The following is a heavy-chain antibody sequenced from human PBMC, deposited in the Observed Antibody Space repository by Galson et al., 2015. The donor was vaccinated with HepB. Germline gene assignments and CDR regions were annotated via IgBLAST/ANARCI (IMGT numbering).Heavy chain of an antibody. J-gene: IGHJ5*02. CDR3: ARGALVVAVGATQNNWFDP. V-gene: IGHV1-18*01. D-gene: IGHD2-15*01. CDR1: GYTFSSYS. Sequence: SVKVSCKASGYTFSSYSITWVRQAPGQGLGWVGWISPHNRYTNYTQSFQGRVTMTTDTSTSTAYMELRSLRSDDTAVYYCARGALVVAVGATQNNWFDPWGRGTLVTVSS. CDR2: ISPHNRYT.